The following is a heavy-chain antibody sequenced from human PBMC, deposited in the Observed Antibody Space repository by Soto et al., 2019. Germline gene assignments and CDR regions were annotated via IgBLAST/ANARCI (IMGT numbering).Heavy chain of an antibody. CDR1: GYTFTSYD. CDR3: ARKGYCSSSSCDDAFDI. J-gene: IGHJ3*02. CDR2: MNPNSGNT. Sequence: ASVKVSCKASGYTFTSYDINWVRQATGQGLEWMGWMNPNSGNTGYAQKFQGRVTMTRNTSISTAYMELSSLRSEDTAVYYCARKGYCSSSSCDDAFDIWGQGTMVTVSS. V-gene: IGHV1-8*01. D-gene: IGHD2-2*01.